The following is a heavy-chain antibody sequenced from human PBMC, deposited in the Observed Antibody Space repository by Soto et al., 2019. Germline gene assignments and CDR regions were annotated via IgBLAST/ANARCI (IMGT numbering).Heavy chain of an antibody. CDR2: INPNSGGT. Sequence: TFTGYCMHWVRQAPGQGLEWMGWINPNSGGTNYAQKFQGWVTMPRDTSISTAYMELSRLRSDDTAVYYCARTSPSGSYYERYAFDFWGQGTMVTVSS. V-gene: IGHV1-2*04. D-gene: IGHD1-26*01. J-gene: IGHJ3*01. CDR1: TFTGYC. CDR3: ARTSPSGSYYERYAFDF.